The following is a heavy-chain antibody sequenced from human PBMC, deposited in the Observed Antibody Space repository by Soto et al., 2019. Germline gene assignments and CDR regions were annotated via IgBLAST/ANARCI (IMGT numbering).Heavy chain of an antibody. CDR3: ARREIQGPIDH. D-gene: IGHD1-26*01. V-gene: IGHV4-28*01. Sequence: SETLSLTFAVSGYSISSSSWWGWIRQPPGKGLEWIGYIYYSGTTYYNPSLKSRVTMSVDTSKNQFSLKLTSVTAVDTAVYYCARREIQGPIDHWGQGTLVT. J-gene: IGHJ4*02. CDR1: GYSISSSSW. CDR2: IYYSGTT.